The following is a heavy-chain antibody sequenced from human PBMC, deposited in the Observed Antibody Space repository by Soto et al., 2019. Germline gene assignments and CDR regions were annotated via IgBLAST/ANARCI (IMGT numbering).Heavy chain of an antibody. D-gene: IGHD6-13*01. CDR2: IYYIGST. CDR1: GGSISGYY. J-gene: IGHJ4*02. CDR3: ARGGAPGIFIAFEF. V-gene: IGHV4-59*01. Sequence: PSETLSLTCTVSGGSISGYYWSWIRQPPGKGLEWIGYIYYIGSTNSTPPLKSGVSVSVDTSKNTLCLRVSSVTTADTAVYYCARGGAPGIFIAFEFWGQRVLVTVSS.